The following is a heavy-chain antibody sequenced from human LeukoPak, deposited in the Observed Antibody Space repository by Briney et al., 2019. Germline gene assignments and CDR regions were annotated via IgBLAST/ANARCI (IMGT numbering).Heavy chain of an antibody. D-gene: IGHD3-22*01. CDR1: GGSISSYY. CDR2: IYYSGST. J-gene: IGHJ4*02. CDR3: AREFNYYDSSGYYLDGLD. V-gene: IGHV4-59*12. Sequence: SETLSLTCTVSGGSISSYYWSWIRQPPGKGLEWIGYIYYSGSTNYNPSLKSRVTISVDTSKNQFSLKPSSVTAADTAVYYCAREFNYYDSSGYYLDGLDWGQGTLVTVSS.